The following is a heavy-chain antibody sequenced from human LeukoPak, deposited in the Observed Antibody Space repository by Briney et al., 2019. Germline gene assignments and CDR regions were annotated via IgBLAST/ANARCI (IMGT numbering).Heavy chain of an antibody. Sequence: SETLSLTCAVYGGSFSTLYWTWIRQPPGKGLEWIGEINHTGSINYSPPLKSRLTISLDTSKNQFSLKLSSVTAADTAVYYCARGQQLVRRVGAFDIWGQGTMVTVSS. CDR3: ARGQQLVRRVGAFDI. V-gene: IGHV4-34*01. D-gene: IGHD6-13*01. CDR1: GGSFSTLY. CDR2: INHTGSI. J-gene: IGHJ3*02.